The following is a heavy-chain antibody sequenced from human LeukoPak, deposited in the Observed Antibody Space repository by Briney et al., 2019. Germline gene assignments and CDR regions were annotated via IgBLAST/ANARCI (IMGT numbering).Heavy chain of an antibody. Sequence: ASVKVSCKASGYTFTSYYIHWVRQAPGQGLEWMGWINPNSGGTNLAQKFQGRVSMTRDTSISTAYMELSRLRSDDTAVYYCARELGSGYYRYFDYWGQGTLVTVSS. D-gene: IGHD3-22*01. V-gene: IGHV1-2*02. J-gene: IGHJ4*02. CDR1: GYTFTSYY. CDR2: INPNSGGT. CDR3: ARELGSGYYRYFDY.